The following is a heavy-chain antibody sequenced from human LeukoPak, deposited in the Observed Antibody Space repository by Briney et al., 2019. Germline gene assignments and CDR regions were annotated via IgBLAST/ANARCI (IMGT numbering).Heavy chain of an antibody. V-gene: IGHV3-23*01. CDR1: GFTFSSYA. CDR2: ISGSGGST. CDR3: ARNIDSSGWNFDY. J-gene: IGHJ4*02. D-gene: IGHD6-19*01. Sequence: GGSLRLSCAASGFTFSSYAMSWVRQAPGKGLEWISAISGSGGSTYYADSVKGRFTISRDNSKNTLYLQMNSLRAEDTAVYYCARNIDSSGWNFDYWGQGTLVTVSS.